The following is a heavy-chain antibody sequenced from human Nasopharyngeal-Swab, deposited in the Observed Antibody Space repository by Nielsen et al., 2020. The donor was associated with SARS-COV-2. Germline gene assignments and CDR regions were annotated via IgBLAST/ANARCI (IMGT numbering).Heavy chain of an antibody. CDR3: AKELHLRHAFDL. Sequence: WIRQPPGKGLEWIAEIYHTGDTYYNPSLSSRVTISVDKSNNQSSLKLSSVTAADTAVYYCAKELHLRHAFDLWGQGRMVTVSS. V-gene: IGHV4-4*02. J-gene: IGHJ3*01. CDR2: IYHTGDT.